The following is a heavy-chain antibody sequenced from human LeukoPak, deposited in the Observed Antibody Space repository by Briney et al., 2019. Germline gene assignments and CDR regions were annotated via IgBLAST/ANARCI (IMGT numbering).Heavy chain of an antibody. Sequence: TGGSLRLSCAASGFTFSSYSMNWVRQAPGKGLEWVSSISSSSSYIYYADSVKGRFTISRDNSKNTLYLQMNSLRAEDTAVYYCAKPSFQRWLQPFDYWGQGTLVTVSS. CDR1: GFTFSSYS. D-gene: IGHD5-24*01. V-gene: IGHV3-21*04. CDR3: AKPSFQRWLQPFDY. CDR2: ISSSSSYI. J-gene: IGHJ4*02.